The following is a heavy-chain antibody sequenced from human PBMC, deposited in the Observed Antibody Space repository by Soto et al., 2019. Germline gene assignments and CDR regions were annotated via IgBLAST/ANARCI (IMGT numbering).Heavy chain of an antibody. J-gene: IGHJ6*02. CDR3: AVGGNYLSMDV. CDR2: INPDGGGT. Sequence: QVQLVQSGAEVKKTGASVKVSCKASGYTFTSYYMHWVRLAPGQGLEWMRIINPDGGGTSYAQQFQGRVIMTRDTSTSTVYMEMSSLRSEDTAVYYCAVGGNYLSMDVWGQGTTVTVSS. CDR1: GYTFTSYY. D-gene: IGHD4-4*01. V-gene: IGHV1-46*01.